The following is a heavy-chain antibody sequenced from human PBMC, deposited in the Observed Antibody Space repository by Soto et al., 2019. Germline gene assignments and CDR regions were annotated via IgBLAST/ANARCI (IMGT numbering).Heavy chain of an antibody. CDR2: IVVGSGNT. J-gene: IGHJ3*02. D-gene: IGHD3-22*01. CDR1: GFTFTSSA. CDR3: AAENAHYYDSSGYYAFDI. Sequence: GASVKVSCKAPGFTFTSSAVQWVRQARGQRLEWIGWIVVGSGNTNYAQKFQERVTITRDMSTSTAYMELSSLRSEDTAVYYCAAENAHYYDSSGYYAFDIWGQGTMGTVSS. V-gene: IGHV1-58*01.